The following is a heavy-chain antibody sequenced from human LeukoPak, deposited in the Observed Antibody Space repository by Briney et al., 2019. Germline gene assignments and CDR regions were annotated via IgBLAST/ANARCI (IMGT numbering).Heavy chain of an antibody. Sequence: PSETLSLTCTVSGYSISSGYYWGWIRQPPGKGLEWIGSIYHSGSTYYNPSLKSRVTISVDTSKNQFSLKLSSVTAADTAVYYCARISRALDYWGQGILVAVSS. CDR1: GYSISSGYY. D-gene: IGHD3-3*02. CDR3: ARISRALDY. CDR2: IYHSGST. J-gene: IGHJ4*02. V-gene: IGHV4-38-2*02.